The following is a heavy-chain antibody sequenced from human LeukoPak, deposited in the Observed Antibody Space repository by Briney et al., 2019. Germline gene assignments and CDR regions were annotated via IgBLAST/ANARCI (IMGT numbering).Heavy chain of an antibody. D-gene: IGHD3-3*01. Sequence: GASVKVSCKASGYTFTKYFIHWVQQAPGKGLEWMGRVDPEDGEIVYAAMFQGRVAITADTSIDTAYMEMTSLTSEDTAVYYCATIVWSGYYRVDYWGQGTLVTVSS. J-gene: IGHJ4*02. V-gene: IGHV1-69-2*01. CDR1: GYTFTKYF. CDR2: VDPEDGEI. CDR3: ATIVWSGYYRVDY.